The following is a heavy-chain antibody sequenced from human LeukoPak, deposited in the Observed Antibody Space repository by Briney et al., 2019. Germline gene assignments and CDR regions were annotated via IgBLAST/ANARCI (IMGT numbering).Heavy chain of an antibody. D-gene: IGHD5-18*01. CDR3: ARDLAYSRLDY. CDR1: GLTFSSSW. CDR2: INPDGNEK. V-gene: IGHV3-7*01. Sequence: GGSLRLSCAVSGLTFSSSWMDWDRQAPGKGLEWVASINPDGNEKYSADSVKGRFTISRDNAENSLYLQMNSLRVEDTAFYYCARDLAYSRLDYWGQGMLVTVSS. J-gene: IGHJ4*02.